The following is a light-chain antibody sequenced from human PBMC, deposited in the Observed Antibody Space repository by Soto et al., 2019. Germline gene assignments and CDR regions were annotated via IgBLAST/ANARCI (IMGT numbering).Light chain of an antibody. J-gene: IGLJ3*02. CDR2: DVS. Sequence: QSVLTQPASVSGSPGQSITISCTGTSSDVGAYNYVSWYQQHPGKAPRLMIYDVSNRPSGVSNRFSGSKSGNTASLTISGLQAEDEGDYYCTSYTSSSTLVFGGGTKLTVL. CDR1: SSDVGAYNY. CDR3: TSYTSSSTLV. V-gene: IGLV2-14*03.